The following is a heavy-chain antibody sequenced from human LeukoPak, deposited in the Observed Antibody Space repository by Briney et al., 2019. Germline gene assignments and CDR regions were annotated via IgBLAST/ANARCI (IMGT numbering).Heavy chain of an antibody. CDR3: ARGDIVVVPDAIPAFDI. CDR1: GGSISSYY. D-gene: IGHD2-2*01. CDR2: IYYSGST. J-gene: IGHJ4*02. V-gene: IGHV4-59*01. Sequence: SETLSLTCTVSGGSISSYYWSWIRQPPGKGLEWIGYIYYSGSTNYNPSLKSRVTISVDKSKNQFSLKLSSVTAADTALYYCARGDIVVVPDAIPAFDIWGQGTLVTVSS.